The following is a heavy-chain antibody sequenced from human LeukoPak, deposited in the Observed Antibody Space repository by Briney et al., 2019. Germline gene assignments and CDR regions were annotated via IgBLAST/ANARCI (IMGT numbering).Heavy chain of an antibody. CDR1: GFTFSSYW. J-gene: IGHJ6*03. V-gene: IGHV3-74*01. Sequence: PGGSLRLSCAASGFTFSSYWMHWVRQAPGKGLVWVSRINSDGSTTSYADSVKGRFTISRDNAKNTLYLQMNSLRAEDTAVYYCARDPGIMLRGSRRGYDDYYYYMDVWGKGTTVTISS. D-gene: IGHD3-10*01. CDR3: ARDPGIMLRGSRRGYDDYYYYMDV. CDR2: INSDGSTT.